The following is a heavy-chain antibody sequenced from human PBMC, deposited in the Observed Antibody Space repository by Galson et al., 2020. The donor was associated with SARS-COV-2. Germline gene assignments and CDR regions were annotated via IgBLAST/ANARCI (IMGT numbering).Heavy chain of an antibody. CDR1: GYTFTSYD. V-gene: IGHV1-8*01. CDR2: MNPNSGNT. Sequence: ALVKVSCKASGYTFTSYDINWVRQATGQGLEWMGWMNPNSGNTGYAQKFQGRVTMTRNTSISTAYMELSSLRSEDTAVYYCARRGGATEDDFWSGYYFYYYYYMDVWGKGTTVTVSS. CDR3: ARRGGATEDDFWSGYYFYYYYYMDV. J-gene: IGHJ6*03. D-gene: IGHD3-3*01.